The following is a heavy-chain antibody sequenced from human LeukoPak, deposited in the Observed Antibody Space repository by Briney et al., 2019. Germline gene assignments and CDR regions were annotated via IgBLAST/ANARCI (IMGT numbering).Heavy chain of an antibody. CDR1: GFIFSNTW. D-gene: IGHD6-13*01. Sequence: PGGSLRLSCAASGFIFSNTWMSWVRQAPGKGLEWVSTISGSGGSTSYVDSVKGRLTISRANSKNTLYLQMNSLRAEDTAVYYCAKTPNMYSSSLFDYWGQGTLVTVSS. V-gene: IGHV3-23*01. J-gene: IGHJ4*02. CDR3: AKTPNMYSSSLFDY. CDR2: ISGSGGST.